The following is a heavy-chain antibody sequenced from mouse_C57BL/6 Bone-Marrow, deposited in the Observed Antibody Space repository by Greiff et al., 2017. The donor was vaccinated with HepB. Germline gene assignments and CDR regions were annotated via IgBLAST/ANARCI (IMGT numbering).Heavy chain of an antibody. D-gene: IGHD2-4*01. CDR2: IDPANGNT. CDR1: GFNIKNTY. J-gene: IGHJ2*01. V-gene: IGHV14-3*01. CDR3: ARLNYYDYEGRDFDD. Sequence: EVQLQQSVAELVRPGASVKLSCTASGFNIKNTYMHWVKQRPEQGLEWIGRIDPANGNTKYAPKFQGKATITADTSSNTAYLQLSSLTSEDTAIYYCARLNYYDYEGRDFDDWGQGTTLTVSS.